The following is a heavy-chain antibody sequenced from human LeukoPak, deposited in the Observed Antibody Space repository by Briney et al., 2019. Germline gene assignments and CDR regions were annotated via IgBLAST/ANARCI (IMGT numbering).Heavy chain of an antibody. CDR3: ARTRGAYGGDGFDY. Sequence: GESLKISCKGSGYRFTNYWIGWVRQMPGKGLEWMGIIYPGDFDTRYSPSLQGQVTISADKSINTAYLQWSSLRASDTAMYYCARTRGAYGGDGFDYWGQGTLVTVSS. V-gene: IGHV5-51*01. D-gene: IGHD3-10*01. J-gene: IGHJ4*02. CDR1: GYRFTNYW. CDR2: IYPGDFDT.